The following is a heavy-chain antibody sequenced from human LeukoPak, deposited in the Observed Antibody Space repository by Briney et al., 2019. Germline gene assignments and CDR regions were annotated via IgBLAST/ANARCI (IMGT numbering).Heavy chain of an antibody. CDR1: GFSFSYSG. CDR3: AKGGRDTSKYYFDY. V-gene: IGHV3-30*18. CDR2: VWFGESSQ. D-gene: IGHD1-26*01. J-gene: IGHJ4*02. Sequence: PGRSLRLSCAASGFSFSYSGMHWVRQAPGKGLEWVAAVWFGESSQSYPDSVKGRFTISRDNSKNTVWLETNSLRVEDTAVYYCAKGGRDTSKYYFDYWGQGTQVTVSS.